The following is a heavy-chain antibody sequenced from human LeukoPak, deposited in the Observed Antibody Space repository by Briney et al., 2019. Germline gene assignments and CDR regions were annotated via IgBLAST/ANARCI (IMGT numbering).Heavy chain of an antibody. J-gene: IGHJ5*02. CDR3: ARVGGCSADKCYRWFDL. V-gene: IGHV1-2*02. CDR2: INPNSGVT. D-gene: IGHD2-15*01. Sequence: ASVKVSCKASGYTFTGYYMYWVRQAPGQGLEWMGWINPNSGVTNYAQNFQGRVTMTRDTSISTAYMELSRLRSDETAVYYCARVGGCSADKCYRWFDLWGQGTLVTVS. CDR1: GYTFTGYY.